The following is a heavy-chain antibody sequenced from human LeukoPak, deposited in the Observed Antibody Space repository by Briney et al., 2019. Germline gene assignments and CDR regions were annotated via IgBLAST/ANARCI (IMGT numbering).Heavy chain of an antibody. CDR2: IYYSGST. CDR3: ASQTAGNYWYFDL. D-gene: IGHD2-21*02. V-gene: IGHV4-59*08. J-gene: IGHJ2*01. CDR1: GDSISSYY. Sequence: SETLSLTCTVSGDSISSYYWSWIRQPPGKGLEWIGYIYYSGSTNYNPSLKSRVTISVDTSKNQFSLTLSSVTAADTAVYYCASQTAGNYWYFDLWGRGTLVTVSS.